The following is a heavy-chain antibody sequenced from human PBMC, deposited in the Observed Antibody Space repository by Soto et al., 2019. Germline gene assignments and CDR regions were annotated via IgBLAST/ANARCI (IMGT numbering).Heavy chain of an antibody. CDR3: AKAETSVLRYFDWLWGAFDI. CDR2: ISWNSGSI. J-gene: IGHJ3*02. D-gene: IGHD3-9*01. Sequence: GGSLRLSCAASGFTFDDYAMHWVRQAPGKGLEWVSGISWNSGSIGYADSVKGRFTISRDNAKNSLYLQMNSLRAEDTALYYCAKAETSVLRYFDWLWGAFDIWGQGTMVTVSS. CDR1: GFTFDDYA. V-gene: IGHV3-9*01.